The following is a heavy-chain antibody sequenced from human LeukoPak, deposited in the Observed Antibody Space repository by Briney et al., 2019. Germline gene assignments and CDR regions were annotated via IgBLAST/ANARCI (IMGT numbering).Heavy chain of an antibody. CDR3: ARDDALGDNALDI. CDR2: ILNDGSQE. D-gene: IGHD3-16*01. CDR1: GFTFSSYG. V-gene: IGHV3-33*01. Sequence: GRSLRLSCAASGFTFSSYGMHWVRQAPGKGLEWVAVILNDGSQEKYADSVKGRFTISRDNSKNTLFLQMNSLRSEDTAVYYCARDDALGDNALDIWGQGTMVTVSS. J-gene: IGHJ3*02.